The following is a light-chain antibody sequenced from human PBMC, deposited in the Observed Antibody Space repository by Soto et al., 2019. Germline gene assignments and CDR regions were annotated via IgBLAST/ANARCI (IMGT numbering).Light chain of an antibody. V-gene: IGKV3-20*01. CDR2: GAS. CDR1: QSVSSSY. J-gene: IGKJ2*01. Sequence: EIVLTESPGTLSLSPGERATLSCRASQSVSSSYLAWYQQKPGQTPSLLIYGASSRATGIPDRFSGSGSGTDFSLTVSRLEPEDFAVYYCQQFGNSPYTFGQGTKLDIK. CDR3: QQFGNSPYT.